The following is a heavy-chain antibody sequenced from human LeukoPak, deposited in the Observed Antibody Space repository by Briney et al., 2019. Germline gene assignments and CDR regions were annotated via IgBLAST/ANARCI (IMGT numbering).Heavy chain of an antibody. CDR2: IYTSGST. CDR3: AREWKDCSSTSCFGNNWFDP. Sequence: SETLPLTCTVPGGSISSYYWSWIRQPAGKGLEWIGRIYTSGSTNYNPSLKSRVTMSVDTSKNQFSLKLSSVTAADTAVYYCAREWKDCSSTSCFGNNWFDPWGQGTLVTVSS. V-gene: IGHV4-4*07. D-gene: IGHD2-2*01. J-gene: IGHJ5*02. CDR1: GGSISSYY.